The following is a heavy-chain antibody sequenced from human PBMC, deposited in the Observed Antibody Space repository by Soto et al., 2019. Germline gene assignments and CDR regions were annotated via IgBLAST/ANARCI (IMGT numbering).Heavy chain of an antibody. CDR2: LSGSGGST. J-gene: IGHJ4*02. Sequence: GGSLRLSCTGSGFTFSNYAMNWVRQAPGKGLEWVSGLSGSGGSTYYADSVKGRFTISRDSSKNTLYLQMNSLRAEDTAMYYCAAYSHKGYWGQGTLVTVSS. CDR1: GFTFSNYA. D-gene: IGHD3-16*01. V-gene: IGHV3-23*01. CDR3: AAYSHKGY.